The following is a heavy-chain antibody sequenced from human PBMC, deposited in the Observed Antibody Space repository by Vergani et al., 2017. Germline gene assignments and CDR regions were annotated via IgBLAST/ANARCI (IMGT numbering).Heavy chain of an antibody. Sequence: EVQLVESGGGLVQPGGSLRLSCAASGFTFSSYSMNWVRQAPGKGLEWVSYISSSSSTIYYADSVKGRFTISRDNAKNSLYLQMNSLRAEDTAVYYCARALLGYYGSGGYSDYWGQGTLVTVSS. CDR2: ISSSSSTI. CDR1: GFTFSSYS. CDR3: ARALLGYYGSGGYSDY. V-gene: IGHV3-48*04. D-gene: IGHD3-10*01. J-gene: IGHJ4*02.